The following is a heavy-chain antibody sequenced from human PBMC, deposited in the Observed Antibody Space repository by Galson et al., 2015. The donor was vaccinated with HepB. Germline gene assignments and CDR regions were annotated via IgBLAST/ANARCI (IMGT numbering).Heavy chain of an antibody. CDR1: GGTFSSYA. D-gene: IGHD2-15*01. Sequence: SVKVSCKAYGGTFSSYAISWARQAPGQGLEWMGRIIPILGIANYAQKFQGRVTITADKSTSTAYMELSSLRSEDAAVYYCARAVHDCSGGSCYDWYFDLWVRGTLVTVSS. J-gene: IGHJ2*01. V-gene: IGHV1-69*04. CDR3: ARAVHDCSGGSCYDWYFDL. CDR2: IIPILGIA.